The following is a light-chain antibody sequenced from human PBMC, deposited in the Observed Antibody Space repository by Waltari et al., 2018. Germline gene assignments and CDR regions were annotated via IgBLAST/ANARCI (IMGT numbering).Light chain of an antibody. Sequence: EVVMTQSPATLSVSPGESATLSCRASQYVNIHLDWYQQKPGQAPRLLIYAASTRATGVSARFSGSGSGTDFTLTISSLQSEDFAVYYCQQYNDWPRTFGLGTKVEIK. CDR1: QYVNIH. J-gene: IGKJ1*01. CDR2: AAS. CDR3: QQYNDWPRT. V-gene: IGKV3-15*01.